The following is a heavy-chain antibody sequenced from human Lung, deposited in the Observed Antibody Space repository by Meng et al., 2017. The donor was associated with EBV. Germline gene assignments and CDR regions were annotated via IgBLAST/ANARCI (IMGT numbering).Heavy chain of an antibody. V-gene: IGHV3-73*02. J-gene: IGHJ4*02. CDR2: IRSKANSYAT. Sequence: EVQLWGSGGGVVQPGGSLNLSCPASGFTFSGSAMPWVRQASGKGVEWVGRIRSKANSYATAFGASVEGRFTISRDDSNNTAYLQMNSLKTEDTAVYYCTSRSFWGQGILVTVSS. CDR3: TSRSF. CDR1: GFTFSGSA.